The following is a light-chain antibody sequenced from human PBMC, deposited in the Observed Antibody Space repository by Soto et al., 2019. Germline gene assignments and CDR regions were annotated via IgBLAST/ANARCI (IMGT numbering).Light chain of an antibody. CDR3: SSYTSSSTNYV. CDR1: SSDVGGYNY. CDR2: DVS. Sequence: QSVLTQPASVSGSPGQSITISCTGTSSDVGGYNYVSWYQQHPGKAPKLMIYDVSNRPSGVSNRFSGSKSGNTAFLTISGLQAEDEADYYCSSYTSSSTNYVFGTGTKVTVL. V-gene: IGLV2-14*01. J-gene: IGLJ1*01.